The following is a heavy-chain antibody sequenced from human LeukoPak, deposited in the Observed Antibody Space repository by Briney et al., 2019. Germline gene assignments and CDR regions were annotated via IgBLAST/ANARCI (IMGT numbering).Heavy chain of an antibody. Sequence: GGSLRLSCAASGFTFSSYSMNWVRQAPGKGPEWVSAISGSGGSTYYADSVKGRFTISRDNSKNTLYLQMNSLRAEDTAVYYCAKAPSGYDRGYYFDYWGQGTLVTVSS. CDR2: ISGSGGST. CDR3: AKAPSGYDRGYYFDY. V-gene: IGHV3-23*01. D-gene: IGHD5-12*01. J-gene: IGHJ4*02. CDR1: GFTFSSYS.